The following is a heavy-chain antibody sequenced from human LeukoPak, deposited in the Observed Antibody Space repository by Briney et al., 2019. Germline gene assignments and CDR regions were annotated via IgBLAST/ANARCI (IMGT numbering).Heavy chain of an antibody. J-gene: IGHJ6*03. CDR1: GFTFSDYN. V-gene: IGHV3-11*01. D-gene: IGHD3-9*01. CDR2: ISSSGSTI. CDR3: ARVKGHYDILTGYYMDV. Sequence: GGSPRLSCAASGFTFSDYNMRWIRQAPGKGLGWVSYISSSGSTIYYADSVKGRFTISRDNAKNSLYLQMNSLRAEDTAVYYCARVKGHYDILTGYYMDVWGKGTTVTISS.